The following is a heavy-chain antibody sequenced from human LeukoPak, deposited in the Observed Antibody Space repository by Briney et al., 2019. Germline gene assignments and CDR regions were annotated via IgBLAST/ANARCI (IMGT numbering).Heavy chain of an antibody. CDR1: GGSISSGGYY. Sequence: PSETLSLTCTVSGGSISSGGYYWSWIRQHPGKGLEWIGYIYYSGSTYYNPSLKSRVTISADTSKNQFSLKLSSVTAADTAVYYCARRHYYDNNGYDIDYWGQGTLVTVSS. V-gene: IGHV4-31*03. CDR3: ARRHYYDNNGYDIDY. CDR2: IYYSGST. J-gene: IGHJ4*02. D-gene: IGHD3-22*01.